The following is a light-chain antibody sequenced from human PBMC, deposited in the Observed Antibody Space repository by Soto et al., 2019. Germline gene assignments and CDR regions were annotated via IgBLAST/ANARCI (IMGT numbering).Light chain of an antibody. CDR1: QSGSSN. J-gene: IGKJ1*01. CDR3: QQFDSSPRT. CDR2: GTL. Sequence: DIVSTQSPATLSVSPGERVTLPGSASQSGSSNLAWYQKKVGQAPRTTIYGTLRRATGIPDRFSGSVSGTDFYLTISRLEPEEFAVYECQQFDSSPRTFSQGTQVEIK. V-gene: IGKV3-20*01.